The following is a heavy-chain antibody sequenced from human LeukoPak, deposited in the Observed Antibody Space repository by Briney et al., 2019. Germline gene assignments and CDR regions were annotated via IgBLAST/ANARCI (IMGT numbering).Heavy chain of an antibody. CDR3: ARGGYSYDSSGYYDPTPLDY. J-gene: IGHJ4*02. D-gene: IGHD3-22*01. Sequence: PGGSLRLSCAASGFTFSSYAMHWVRQAPGKGLECVSAISSNGGSTYYANSVKGRFTISRDNSKNTLYLQMGSLGAEDMAVYYCARGGYSYDSSGYYDPTPLDYWGQGTLVTVSS. V-gene: IGHV3-64*01. CDR2: ISSNGGST. CDR1: GFTFSSYA.